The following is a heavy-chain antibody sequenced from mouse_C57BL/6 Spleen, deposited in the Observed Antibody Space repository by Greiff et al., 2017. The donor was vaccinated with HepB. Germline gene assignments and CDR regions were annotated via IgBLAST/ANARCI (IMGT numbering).Heavy chain of an antibody. CDR1: GYTFTDYE. V-gene: IGHV1-15*01. CDR3: TIMVTTAYYFDY. Sequence: QVQLQQSGAELVRPGASVTLSCKASGYTFTDYEMHWVKQTPVHGLEWIGAIDPETGGTAYNQKFKGKAILTADTSSSTAYMELRSLTSEDSAVYYGTIMVTTAYYFDYWGKGTTLTVSS. J-gene: IGHJ2*01. CDR2: IDPETGGT. D-gene: IGHD2-2*01.